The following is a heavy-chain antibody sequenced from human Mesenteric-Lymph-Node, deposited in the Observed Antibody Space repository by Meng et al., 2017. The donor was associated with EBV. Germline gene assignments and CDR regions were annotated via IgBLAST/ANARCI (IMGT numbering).Heavy chain of an antibody. D-gene: IGHD2/OR15-2a*01. J-gene: IGHJ4*02. Sequence: AAGLWRASGTLSLTCAVSGESLSGYYWGWIRQSPGKGLEWIGEINHSGSTNYNPSLESRLTISVETSRNHFSLKLTSVTAADTAVYYCASGLLHTSMPYWGQGILVTVSS. CDR2: INHSGST. V-gene: IGHV4-34*01. CDR3: ASGLLHTSMPY. CDR1: GESLSGYY.